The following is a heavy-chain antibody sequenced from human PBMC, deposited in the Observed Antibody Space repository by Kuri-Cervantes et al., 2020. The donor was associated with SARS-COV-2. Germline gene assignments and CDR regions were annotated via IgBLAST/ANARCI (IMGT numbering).Heavy chain of an antibody. CDR2: IYYSGST. Sequence: SETLSLTCTVSGGSISSYYWSWIRQPPGKGLEWIGYIYYSGSTNYNPSLKSRVTISVDTSENQFSLKLSSVTAADTAVYYCARPRYGDYDGAFDIWGQGTMVTVSS. CDR3: ARPRYGDYDGAFDI. D-gene: IGHD4-17*01. CDR1: GGSISSYY. J-gene: IGHJ3*02. V-gene: IGHV4-59*12.